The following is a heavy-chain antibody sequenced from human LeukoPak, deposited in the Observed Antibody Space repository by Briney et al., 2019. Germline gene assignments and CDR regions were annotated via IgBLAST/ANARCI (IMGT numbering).Heavy chain of an antibody. CDR1: GGSISSSYYY. V-gene: IGHV4-39*01. Sequence: SSGTLSLTCTVSGGSISSSYYYWGWVRQPPGQGLEWIGSLYYSGWSTYYNPSLKSRVTISVDTSKNQFSLKLNSVTAADTAVYYCARLGCSSASCYPGNWGQGTLVTVSS. D-gene: IGHD2-2*01. CDR2: LYYSGWST. J-gene: IGHJ4*02. CDR3: ARLGCSSASCYPGN.